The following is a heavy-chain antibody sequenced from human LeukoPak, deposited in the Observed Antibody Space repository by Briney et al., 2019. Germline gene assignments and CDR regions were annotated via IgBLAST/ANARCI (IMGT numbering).Heavy chain of an antibody. D-gene: IGHD4-17*01. V-gene: IGHV3-23*01. CDR3: AKEFHGDFPGY. CDR2: ISGSGGST. J-gene: IGHJ4*02. Sequence: RGSPRLSCAASGFTFCRYAIGWVRQAPGKRLGWVSAISGSGGSTYYADFVKGRFTISRDNSKDTLYLQMNSLTAEDTAVYYCAKEFHGDFPGYWGQGTLVTVSS. CDR1: GFTFCRYA.